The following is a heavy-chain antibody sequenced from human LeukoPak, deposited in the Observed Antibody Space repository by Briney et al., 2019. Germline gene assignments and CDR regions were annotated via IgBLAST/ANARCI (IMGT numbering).Heavy chain of an antibody. J-gene: IGHJ4*02. CDR3: ARGIVGATFDY. CDR1: GGSISSSSYY. Sequence: PSETLSLTCTVSGGSISSSSYYWGWIRQPPGKGLGWIGSIYYSGSAYYNPSLKSRVTISVDTSKNQFSLKLSSVTAADTAVYYCARGIVGATFDYWGQGTLVTVSS. CDR2: IYYSGSA. V-gene: IGHV4-39*01. D-gene: IGHD1-26*01.